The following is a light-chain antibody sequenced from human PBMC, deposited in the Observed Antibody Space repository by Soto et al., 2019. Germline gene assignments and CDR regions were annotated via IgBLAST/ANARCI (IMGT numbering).Light chain of an antibody. J-gene: IGLJ1*01. CDR1: SSDVGGYIF. V-gene: IGLV2-8*01. CDR3: VSFAGGTYV. CDR2: DVN. Sequence: QSALTQPPSASGSPGQSVTISCTGTSSDVGGYIFVSWYQQHPGKVPKLIIYDVNKRPSGVPDRFSGSKYGNTASLTVSGLQAEDEGDYYCVSFAGGTYVFGTGTKVPVL.